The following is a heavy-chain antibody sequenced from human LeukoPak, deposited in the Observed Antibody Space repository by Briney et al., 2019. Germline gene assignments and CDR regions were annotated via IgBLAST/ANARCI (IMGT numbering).Heavy chain of an antibody. D-gene: IGHD3-16*01. Sequence: TGGSLRLSCAASGFTVSSNYMSWVRQAPGKGPEWVSVIYSGGSTYYADSVKGRFTISRDNSKNTLYLQMNSLRAEDTAVYYRARVIFGYGYVWETFDYWGQGTLVTVSS. CDR3: ARVIFGYGYVWETFDY. CDR2: IYSGGST. V-gene: IGHV3-53*01. CDR1: GFTVSSNY. J-gene: IGHJ4*02.